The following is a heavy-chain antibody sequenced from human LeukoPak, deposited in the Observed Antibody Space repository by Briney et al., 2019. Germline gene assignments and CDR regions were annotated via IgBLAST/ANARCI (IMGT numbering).Heavy chain of an antibody. CDR3: ARASDNILTGYPGELDY. J-gene: IGHJ4*02. V-gene: IGHV1-18*04. CDR2: MSGYNGNT. Sequence: ASVKVSCKASGYTFTNYGISWVRQAPGQGLEWMGWMSGYNGNTKYAQKLQGRVTMTTDTSTSTAYTDLRSLRSDDTAVYYCARASDNILTGYPGELDYWGQGTLVTISS. CDR1: GYTFTNYG. D-gene: IGHD3-9*01.